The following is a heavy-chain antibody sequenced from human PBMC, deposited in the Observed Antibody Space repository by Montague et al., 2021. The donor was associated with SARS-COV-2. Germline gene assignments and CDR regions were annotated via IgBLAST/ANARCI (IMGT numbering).Heavy chain of an antibody. CDR1: GGSISSSSYY. J-gene: IGHJ3*02. Sequence: SETLSLTCTVSGGSISSSSYYWGWIRQPPGKGLEWIGSIYYSGGTYYNPSLKSRVTISVDTSKNHFSLKLSSVTAADTAVYYCTRRGRKLLPVATTIGGFDIWGQGTMVTVSS. V-gene: IGHV4-39*02. CDR2: IYYSGGT. D-gene: IGHD5-12*01. CDR3: TRRGRKLLPVATTIGGFDI.